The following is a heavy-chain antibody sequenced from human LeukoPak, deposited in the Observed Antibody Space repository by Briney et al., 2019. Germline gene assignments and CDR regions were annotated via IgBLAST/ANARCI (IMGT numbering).Heavy chain of an antibody. CDR1: GYTFTSYA. V-gene: IGHV1-46*01. Sequence: ASVKVSCKASGYTFTSYAMNWVRQAPGQGLEWMGIINPSGGSTSYAQKFQGRVTMTRDMSTSTVYMELSSLRSEDTAVYYCARDYNKYARRTFDYWGQGTLVTVSS. J-gene: IGHJ4*02. D-gene: IGHD3-10*01. CDR2: INPSGGST. CDR3: ARDYNKYARRTFDY.